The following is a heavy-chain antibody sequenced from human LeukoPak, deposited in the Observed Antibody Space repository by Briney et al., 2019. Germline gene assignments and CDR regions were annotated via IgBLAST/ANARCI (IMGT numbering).Heavy chain of an antibody. CDR3: ARGGYCGGDCYFYY. CDR2: IYYSGST. Sequence: SETLSLTCAVSGVSISGSYYYWGWIRQPPGKGLEWIGNIYYSGSTYYNASLKSRVSISVDTSKNQFSLRLSSVTAADTAVYYCARGGYCGGDCYFYYWGQGTLVTVSS. V-gene: IGHV4-39*07. D-gene: IGHD2-21*02. J-gene: IGHJ4*02. CDR1: GVSISGSYYY.